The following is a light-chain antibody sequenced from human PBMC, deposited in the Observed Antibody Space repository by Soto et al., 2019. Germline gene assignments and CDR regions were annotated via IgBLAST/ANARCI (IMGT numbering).Light chain of an antibody. Sequence: EIVLTQSPGTLSLSPGEGATLSCRASQSVSSSFLAWYQQKPGQAPRLLIYGASSRATGIPDRFRGSASGTDSTLTISRLEPEDFALYYCQQYGSSPLTFGQGTKVEIK. J-gene: IGKJ1*01. CDR2: GAS. CDR1: QSVSSSF. V-gene: IGKV3-20*01. CDR3: QQYGSSPLT.